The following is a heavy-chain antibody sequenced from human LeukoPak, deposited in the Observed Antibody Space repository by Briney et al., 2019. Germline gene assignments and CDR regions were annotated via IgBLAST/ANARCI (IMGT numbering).Heavy chain of an antibody. CDR1: GGSISSSSYY. Sequence: SETLSLTCTVSGGSISSSSYYWGWIRHPPGKGLEWIGSIYYSGSTYYNPSLKSRVTISVDTSKNQFSLKLSSVTAADTAVYYCARDLPTGKAFDIWGQGTMVTVSA. V-gene: IGHV4-39*07. D-gene: IGHD3-10*01. J-gene: IGHJ3*02. CDR3: ARDLPTGKAFDI. CDR2: IYYSGST.